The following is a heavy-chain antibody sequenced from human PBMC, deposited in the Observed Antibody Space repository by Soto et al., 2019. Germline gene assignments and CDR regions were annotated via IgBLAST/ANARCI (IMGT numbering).Heavy chain of an antibody. CDR3: ARDSLRFLEWLFVGHYYGMDV. D-gene: IGHD3-3*01. J-gene: IGHJ6*02. CDR2: ISYDGSNK. CDR1: GFTFSSYG. Sequence: ESGGGVVQPGRSLRLSCAASGFTFSSYGMHWVRQAPGKGLEWVAVISYDGSNKYYADSVKGRFTISRDNSKNTLYLQMNSLRAEDTAVYYCARDSLRFLEWLFVGHYYGMDVWGQGTTVTVSS. V-gene: IGHV3-30*03.